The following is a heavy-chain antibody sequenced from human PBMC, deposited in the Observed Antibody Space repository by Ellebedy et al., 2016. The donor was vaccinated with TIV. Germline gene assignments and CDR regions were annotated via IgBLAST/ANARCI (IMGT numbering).Heavy chain of an antibody. Sequence: GESPKISCVASGFTFSSYWMSWVHQAPGRGLEWVANLKQDGREEYYVDSVKGRFTISRDNAKNSLYLQMNSLRVEDTALYHCARSRYPGARSSFDSWGQGTLVTVSS. CDR1: GFTFSSYW. D-gene: IGHD6-6*01. J-gene: IGHJ4*02. CDR3: ARSRYPGARSSFDS. V-gene: IGHV3-7*01. CDR2: LKQDGREE.